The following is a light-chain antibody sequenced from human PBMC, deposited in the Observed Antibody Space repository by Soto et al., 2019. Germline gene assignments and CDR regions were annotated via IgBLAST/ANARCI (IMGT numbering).Light chain of an antibody. J-gene: IGLJ2*01. CDR2: VVS. V-gene: IGLV2-11*01. CDR1: SSDVGGYNY. Sequence: QSALTQPRSVSGSPGQSVTISCTGTSSDVGGYNYVSWYQQHPGKAPKLMIYVVSKRPSGVPDRFSGSKSGNTASLTISGLQAEDEADYYCCSYAGSYTFSLVVFGGGTKVTVL. CDR3: CSYAGSYTFSLVV.